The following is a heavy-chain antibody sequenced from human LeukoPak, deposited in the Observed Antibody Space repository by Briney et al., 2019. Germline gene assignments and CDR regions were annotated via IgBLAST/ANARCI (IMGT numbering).Heavy chain of an antibody. Sequence: SGGSLRLSCRTSGFNFGDYAMSWVRQAPGQGLEWVGFIRTKPYGGTPDYAVSVKGRFTISVDDSKSIAYLRMNSLETEDTAVYYCTRDLHGDDAFDVWGQGTMVTVSS. CDR3: TRDLHGDDAFDV. D-gene: IGHD4-17*01. J-gene: IGHJ3*01. CDR2: IRTKPYGGTP. CDR1: GFNFGDYA. V-gene: IGHV3-49*04.